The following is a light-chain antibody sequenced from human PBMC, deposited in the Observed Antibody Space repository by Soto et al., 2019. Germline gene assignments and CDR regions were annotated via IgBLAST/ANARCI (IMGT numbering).Light chain of an antibody. Sequence: DIQMTQSPSTLSASVGDRVTITCRASRDISTWLARYQQKPGKAPKVLIYEASNLESGVPSRFSGSGSGTEFTLTISSLQPDDFATYYCQEYSRDFGGGTRVEIK. CDR2: EAS. CDR1: RDISTW. J-gene: IGKJ4*01. V-gene: IGKV1-5*01. CDR3: QEYSRD.